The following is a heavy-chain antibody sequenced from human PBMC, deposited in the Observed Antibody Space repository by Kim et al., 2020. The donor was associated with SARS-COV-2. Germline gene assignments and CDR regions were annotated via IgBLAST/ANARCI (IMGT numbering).Heavy chain of an antibody. CDR2: VNSDGSST. J-gene: IGHJ5*02. Sequence: GGSLRLSCAASGFTFSSYWMHWVRQVPGKGLVWVSRVNSDGSSTSYADSVKGRFTISRDNAKNALYLQMNNLRLEDTALFYCVREAVVGSGGGWFDPWGQGTLVTVSS. CDR1: GFTFSSYW. CDR3: VREAVVGSGGGWFDP. D-gene: IGHD3-10*01. V-gene: IGHV3-74*01.